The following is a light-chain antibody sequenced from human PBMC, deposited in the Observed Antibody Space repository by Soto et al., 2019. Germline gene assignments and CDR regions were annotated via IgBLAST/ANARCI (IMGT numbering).Light chain of an antibody. Sequence: QTVLTQPPSAYGTPGQRVTISCSGSSSNIGSNTVSWYQQLPGTAPKLLIYSNNRRPSGVPERFSGSNSGTSASLAISGLQSEDEADYYCAAWDDSLNGFYVFGTGTKVTVL. CDR1: SSNIGSNT. CDR2: SNN. J-gene: IGLJ1*01. CDR3: AAWDDSLNGFYV. V-gene: IGLV1-44*01.